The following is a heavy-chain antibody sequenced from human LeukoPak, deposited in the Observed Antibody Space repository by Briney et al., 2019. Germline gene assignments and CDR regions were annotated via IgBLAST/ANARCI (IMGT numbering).Heavy chain of an antibody. CDR2: ISYDGSNK. D-gene: IGHD6-13*01. J-gene: IGHJ5*02. Sequence: GRSLRLSCAASGFTFSSYAMHSVRHAPGKGLEWVAVISYDGSNKYYADSVKGRFTISRDNSKNTLYLQMNSLRAEDTAVYYCARGGFEQLAHWGQGTLVTVSS. CDR3: ARGGFEQLAH. CDR1: GFTFSSYA. V-gene: IGHV3-30-3*01.